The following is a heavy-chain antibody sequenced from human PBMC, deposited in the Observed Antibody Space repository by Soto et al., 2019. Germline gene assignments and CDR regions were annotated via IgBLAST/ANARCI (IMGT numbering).Heavy chain of an antibody. D-gene: IGHD3-10*01. CDR3: ARDRNYYGSGSSAIDY. J-gene: IGHJ4*02. Sequence: GSLRLSCSTSGFTFSAYGMYWVRQAPGKGLEWVAVIWYDGTNKYYADSVKGRFTISRDNSKNTLYLQMNSLRVEDTAVYYCARDRNYYGSGSSAIDYWGQGTLVTVSS. CDR2: IWYDGTNK. V-gene: IGHV3-33*01. CDR1: GFTFSAYG.